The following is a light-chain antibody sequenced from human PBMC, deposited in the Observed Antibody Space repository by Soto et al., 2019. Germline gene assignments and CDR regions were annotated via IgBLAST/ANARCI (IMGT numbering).Light chain of an antibody. V-gene: IGLV2-23*02. CDR2: EVN. CDR3: CSFTSSNTHV. Sequence: QSVLTQPASVSGSPGQSITISCTGTSSDFGNYNLVSWYQQHPGKVPKLILFEVNKRPSGVSGRFSGSKSGNTASLTISRLQAEDEADYYCCSFTSSNTHVFGTGTKVTVL. J-gene: IGLJ1*01. CDR1: SSDFGNYNL.